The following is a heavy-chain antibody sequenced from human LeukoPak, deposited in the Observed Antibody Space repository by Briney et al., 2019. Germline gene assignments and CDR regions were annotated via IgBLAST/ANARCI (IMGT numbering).Heavy chain of an antibody. CDR3: AREVRGYYDY. CDR2: FYDSGST. V-gene: IGHV4-39*07. J-gene: IGHJ4*02. CDR1: DDSLNPRLYT. D-gene: IGHD3-22*01. Sequence: SETLSLTCTVNDDSLNPRLYTWAWIRQPPGKGLEWIGSFYDSGSTYYNPSLKSRVTISVDTSKNQFSLKLSSVTAADTAVYYCAREVRGYYDYWGQGTLVTVSS.